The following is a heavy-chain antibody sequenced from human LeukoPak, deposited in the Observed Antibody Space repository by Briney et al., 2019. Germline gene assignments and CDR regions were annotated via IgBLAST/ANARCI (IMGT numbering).Heavy chain of an antibody. Sequence: SETLSLTCTVSGGSISSYYWSWIRQPAAKGLEWIGRIYTSGSTNYNPSLKSRVTMSVDTSKNQFSLKLSSVTAADTAVYYCARIRRSSSAFRYYYYNMDVWGKGTTVTVSS. V-gene: IGHV4-4*07. J-gene: IGHJ6*03. D-gene: IGHD6-6*01. CDR2: IYTSGST. CDR3: ARIRRSSSAFRYYYYNMDV. CDR1: GGSISSYY.